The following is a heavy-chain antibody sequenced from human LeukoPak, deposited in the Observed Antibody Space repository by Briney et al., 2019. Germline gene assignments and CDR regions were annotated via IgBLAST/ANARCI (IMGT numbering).Heavy chain of an antibody. J-gene: IGHJ6*02. Sequence: PSETLSLTCTVSGDSVTTYYWSWIRQPPGKGLEWLGYVYYSGSATYYPSLKSRVTISVDTSKNQFSLRLSSVTAADTAVYYCARDGSNWSNDYYHGVDVWGQGTTVTVSS. V-gene: IGHV4-59*02. CDR1: GDSVTTYY. CDR3: ARDGSNWSNDYYHGVDV. D-gene: IGHD4-11*01. CDR2: VYYSGSA.